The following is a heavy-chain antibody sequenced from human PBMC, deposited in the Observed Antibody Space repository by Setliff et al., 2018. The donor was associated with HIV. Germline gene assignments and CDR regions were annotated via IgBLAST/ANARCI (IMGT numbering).Heavy chain of an antibody. Sequence: SVKVSCKASGGTFSSYAISWVRQAPGQGLEWMGGIIPIFGTANYAQKFQGRVTITADESTSTAYMELSSLRSEDTAVYYCARFWEPQGHDAFDIWGQGTMVTVSS. CDR2: IIPIFGTA. V-gene: IGHV1-69*13. J-gene: IGHJ3*02. D-gene: IGHD1-1*01. CDR1: GGTFSSYA. CDR3: ARFWEPQGHDAFDI.